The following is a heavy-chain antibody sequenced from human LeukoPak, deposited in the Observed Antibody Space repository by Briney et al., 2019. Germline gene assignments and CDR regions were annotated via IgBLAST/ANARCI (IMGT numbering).Heavy chain of an antibody. D-gene: IGHD3-22*01. J-gene: IGHJ5*02. CDR3: ARDLGQYYDTSDNWFDP. V-gene: IGHV3-48*03. Sequence: GGSLRLSCAASGFTFSSYEMNWVRQAPGKGLEWVSYISTTGSSIYYADSVKGRFTISRDNVKNTLNLQMNSLRAEDTAVYYCARDLGQYYDTSDNWFDPWGQGTLVTVSS. CDR2: ISTTGSSI. CDR1: GFTFSSYE.